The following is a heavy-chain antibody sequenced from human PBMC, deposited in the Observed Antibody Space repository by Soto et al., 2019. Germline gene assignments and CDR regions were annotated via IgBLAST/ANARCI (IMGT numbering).Heavy chain of an antibody. D-gene: IGHD1-20*01. Sequence: QVQLVQSGAEVKRPGASVKVSCEASGYTFTTYDINWVRQASGQGLEWMGCVNPSSGNTVYAQKFHGRVTMTRDTSISTAYMELRSLKSDDTAIYYIARASMYIWNDHWGQGTRVTVSS. J-gene: IGHJ5*02. V-gene: IGHV1-8*01. CDR1: GYTFTTYD. CDR3: ARASMYIWNDH. CDR2: VNPSSGNT.